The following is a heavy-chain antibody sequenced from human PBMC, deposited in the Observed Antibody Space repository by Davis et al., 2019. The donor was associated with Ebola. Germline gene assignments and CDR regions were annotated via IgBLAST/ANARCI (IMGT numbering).Heavy chain of an antibody. CDR3: ARVISSSWYVGWYFDL. Sequence: AASVKVSCKVSGYTLAELSVHWVRQAPGRGLEWMGAFDPEDGEAIYARKFQGRITMTEDTSTDTAYMELSSLRSEDTAVYYCARVISSSWYVGWYFDLWGRGTLVTVSS. CDR2: FDPEDGEA. CDR1: GYTLAELS. V-gene: IGHV1-24*01. D-gene: IGHD6-13*01. J-gene: IGHJ2*01.